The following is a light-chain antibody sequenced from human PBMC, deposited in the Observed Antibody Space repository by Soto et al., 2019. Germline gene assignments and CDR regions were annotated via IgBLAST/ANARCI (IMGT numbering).Light chain of an antibody. J-gene: IGKJ5*01. CDR1: QGISSW. Sequence: DIQMTHFPSSVSASVGDRVTITCRASQGISSWLVWYQQKPGKAPNLLIYSASTLESGVPGRFSASGSGTDFTLTISSLQPEDFATYYCQQSYIIPILFGQGTRLEIK. CDR3: QQSYIIPIL. V-gene: IGKV1-12*01. CDR2: SAS.